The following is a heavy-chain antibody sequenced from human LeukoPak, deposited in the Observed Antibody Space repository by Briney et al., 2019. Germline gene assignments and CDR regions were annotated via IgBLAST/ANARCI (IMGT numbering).Heavy chain of an antibody. V-gene: IGHV4-34*01. CDR1: GGSFSGYY. J-gene: IGHJ4*02. CDR3: ARRRLGYYFDY. Sequence: PSETLSLTCAVYGGSFSGYYWSWIRQPPGKGLEWIGEINHSGSTNYNPSLKSRVTLSADTSKNQFSLTLNSVTAADTAVYYCARRRLGYYFDYWGQGNLVTVSS. D-gene: IGHD5-24*01. CDR2: INHSGST.